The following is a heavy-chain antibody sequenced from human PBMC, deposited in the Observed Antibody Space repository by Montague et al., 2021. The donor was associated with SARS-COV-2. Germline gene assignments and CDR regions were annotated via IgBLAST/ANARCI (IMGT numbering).Heavy chain of an antibody. CDR3: ASGQVTIFAVLSMLPAAGAMDI. CDR2: INHSGSR. J-gene: IGHJ3*02. D-gene: IGHD3-3*01. V-gene: IGHV4-34*01. CDR1: GGSFSDYY. Sequence: SETLSLTCAVYGGSFSDYYWTWIRQPPGKGLEWIGEINHSGSRNYNPSLKSRVTISVDTSTNQFSLKMTSVTAAATAPYYCASGQVTIFAVLSMLPAAGAMDIWGQGTTVTVSS.